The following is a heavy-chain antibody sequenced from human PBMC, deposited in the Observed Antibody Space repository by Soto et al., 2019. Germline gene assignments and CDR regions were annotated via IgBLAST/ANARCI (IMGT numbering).Heavy chain of an antibody. J-gene: IGHJ5*02. CDR1: GGSITSANW. CDR3: ARVLRGWFDP. Sequence: SETLSLTCAVSGGSITSANWWTWVRQPPGGGLEWIGEISHSGITNYKASLKSRVTMSVDKTKNDVSLKLTSVTAADTAVYYCARVLRGWFDPWGKGPPVTVSS. V-gene: IGHV4-4*02. CDR2: ISHSGIT.